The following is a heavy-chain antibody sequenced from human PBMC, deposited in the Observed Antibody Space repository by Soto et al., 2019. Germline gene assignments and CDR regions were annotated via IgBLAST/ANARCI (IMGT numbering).Heavy chain of an antibody. J-gene: IGHJ4*02. D-gene: IGHD1-1*01. V-gene: IGHV4-59*12. CDR3: AQEMYTTLFDS. CDR2: XDXSXAX. Sequence: SETLSPTCTVSRDSISCYYWSWLRPLPGKGLQXIXXXDXSXAXYXXXXLRSRVRMAVDTSRNQFCLRVTSVTAADTAIYYCAQEMYTTLFDSWGPGTVVTISS. CDR1: RDSISCYY.